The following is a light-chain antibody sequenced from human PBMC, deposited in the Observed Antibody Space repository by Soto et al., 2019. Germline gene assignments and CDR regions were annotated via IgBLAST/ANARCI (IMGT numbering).Light chain of an antibody. CDR2: ANS. V-gene: IGLV1-40*01. CDR1: SSNIGSGFD. J-gene: IGLJ1*01. CDR3: QSYDSSLSGSNV. Sequence: QCALTQPPSVSGSPGQMVTISCTGSSSNIGSGFDVHWYQQLPGTAPRLLIYANSNRPSGVPDRFSGSRSGSSASLAITGLQAEDEADYYCQSYDSSLSGSNVFGTGTKVTVL.